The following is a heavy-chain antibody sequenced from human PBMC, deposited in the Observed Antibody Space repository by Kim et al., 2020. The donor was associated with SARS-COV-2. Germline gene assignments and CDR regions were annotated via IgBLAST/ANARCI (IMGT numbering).Heavy chain of an antibody. CDR2: IYSDGST. D-gene: IGHD1-26*01. J-gene: IGHJ4*02. CDR3: ARDRTKWNLGY. Sequence: GGSLRLSCAASGFTVSSNYMSWVRQAPGKGLEWVSVIYSDGSTYYTDSVKGRFTISRDNSKNTLYLQMNSLRAEDTAVYYCARDRTKWNLGYWGQGTLVTVSS. CDR1: GFTVSSNY. V-gene: IGHV3-53*01.